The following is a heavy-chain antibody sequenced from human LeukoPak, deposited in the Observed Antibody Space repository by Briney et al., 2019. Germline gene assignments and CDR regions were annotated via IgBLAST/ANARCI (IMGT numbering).Heavy chain of an antibody. J-gene: IGHJ5*01. Sequence: PAGTLCLTCAVSGGSIRRSYWRSWVRPPPGARLQWIGEIYHSRSTNYNPSLKSRVTIAVDKSKNQFSLKLSSVTAAETAVYYCARWYGSGTRNPWFDSWGQGALVTVSS. V-gene: IGHV4-4*02. CDR1: GGSIRRSYW. CDR3: ARWYGSGTRNPWFDS. CDR2: IYHSRST. D-gene: IGHD3-10*01.